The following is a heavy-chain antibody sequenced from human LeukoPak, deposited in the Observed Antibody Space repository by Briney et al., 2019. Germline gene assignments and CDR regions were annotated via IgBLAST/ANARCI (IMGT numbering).Heavy chain of an antibody. J-gene: IGHJ4*02. D-gene: IGHD5-24*01. V-gene: IGHV4-34*01. CDR2: IHPSGSI. Sequence: PSETLSLTCTIYGGSFSDYYINWIRRPPGKGLEWIGEIHPSGSIYYNPSLRSRVTISLGTAKNHFSLNLTSVTAADTAVYYCSRGQDAFKGGNHWGQGTLVTVSS. CDR1: GGSFSDYY. CDR3: SRGQDAFKGGNH.